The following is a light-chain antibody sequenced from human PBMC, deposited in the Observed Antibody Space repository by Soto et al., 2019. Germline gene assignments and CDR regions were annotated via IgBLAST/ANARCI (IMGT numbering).Light chain of an antibody. V-gene: IGLV2-14*03. J-gene: IGLJ2*01. CDR2: DVS. CDR3: YSYTSSSTVL. Sequence: QSALTQPASVSGSPGQSITISCTGISGDIGGYNYVSWYQQLPGKAPKLMIYDVSNRRSGVSNRFSGSKSGNTASLTISGLQAEDEADYYCYSYTSSSTVLFGGGTKVTVL. CDR1: SGDIGGYNY.